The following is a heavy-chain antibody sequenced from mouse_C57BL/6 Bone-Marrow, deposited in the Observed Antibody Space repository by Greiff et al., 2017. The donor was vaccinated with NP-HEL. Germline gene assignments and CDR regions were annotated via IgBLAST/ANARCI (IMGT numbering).Heavy chain of an antibody. J-gene: IGHJ2*01. Sequence: QVQLKESGAELVKPGASVKLSCKASGYTFTEYTIHWVKQRSGQGLEWIGWFYPGSGSIKYNEKFKDKATLTADKSSSTVYMELSRLTSEDSAVYFCARHEKNTQFITTVVANFDYWGQGTTLTVSS. D-gene: IGHD1-1*01. V-gene: IGHV1-62-2*01. CDR1: GYTFTEYT. CDR3: ARHEKNTQFITTVVANFDY. CDR2: FYPGSGSI.